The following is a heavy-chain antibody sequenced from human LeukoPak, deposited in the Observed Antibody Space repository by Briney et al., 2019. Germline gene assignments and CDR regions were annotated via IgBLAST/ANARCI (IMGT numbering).Heavy chain of an antibody. CDR2: IYYSGST. D-gene: IGHD6-6*01. CDR1: GGSVSSYY. J-gene: IGHJ4*02. CDR3: ATQVGAARTYFDY. V-gene: IGHV4-59*08. Sequence: SETLSLTCTVSGGSVSSYYWSWIRQPPGKGLEWIAYIYYSGSTKYNPSLKSRVTISLDRSKNQFSLNLNSVTAADTAVYYCATQVGAARTYFDYWGQGTLVTVSS.